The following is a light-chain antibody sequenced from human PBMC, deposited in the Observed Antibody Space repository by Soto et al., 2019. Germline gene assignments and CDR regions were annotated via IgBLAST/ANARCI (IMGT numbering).Light chain of an antibody. CDR1: QSVNNN. V-gene: IGKV3-15*01. J-gene: IGKJ2*01. CDR2: GAS. Sequence: EIILTQSPSFLSVSPGERATLSCRASQSVNNNLAWYQQQPGQAPRLLIYGASTRATGIPGRFSGRGSGTEFTLPITSLQSEDFAVYFCQQYNNLPPDTFGQGTKLEIK. CDR3: QQYNNLPPDT.